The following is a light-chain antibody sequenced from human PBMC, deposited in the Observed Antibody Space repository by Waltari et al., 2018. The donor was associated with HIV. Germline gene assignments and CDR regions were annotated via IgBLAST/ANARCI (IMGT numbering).Light chain of an antibody. CDR1: SLRSYY. V-gene: IGLV3-19*01. CDR2: GKN. J-gene: IGLJ1*01. Sequence: VPAVSVALGQTVRITCQGDSLRSYYASWYQQKPGQAPVLVIYGKNNRPSGIPDRFSGSSSGNTASLTITGAQAEDEADYYCNSRDSSGNHYVFGTGTKVTVL. CDR3: NSRDSSGNHYV.